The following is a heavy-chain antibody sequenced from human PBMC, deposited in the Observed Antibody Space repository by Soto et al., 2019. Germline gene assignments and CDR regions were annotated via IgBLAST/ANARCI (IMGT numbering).Heavy chain of an antibody. CDR2: IYSGGST. CDR1: GFTVSSNY. Sequence: GGSLRLSCAASGFTVSSNYMSWVRQAPGKGLEWVSVIYSGGSTYYADSVKGRFTISRDNSKNTLYLQMNSLRAEDTAVYYCARGQDLAGYYYYGMDVWGQGTTVTVSS. CDR3: ARGQDLAGYYYYGMDV. V-gene: IGHV3-53*01. D-gene: IGHD2-15*01. J-gene: IGHJ6*02.